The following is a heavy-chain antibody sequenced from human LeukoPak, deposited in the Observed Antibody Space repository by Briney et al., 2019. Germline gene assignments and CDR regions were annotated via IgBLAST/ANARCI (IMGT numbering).Heavy chain of an antibody. J-gene: IGHJ4*02. Sequence: GASVKVSCKASGYTFTSYDINGVRQATGQGLEWMGWMNPNSGNTGYAQKFQGRVTMTRNTSISTAYMELSSLRSRDTAVYYCARVRRDRSSPTYSGQGTLLTVSS. CDR1: GYTFTSYD. CDR2: MNPNSGNT. D-gene: IGHD6-13*01. CDR3: ARVRRDRSSPTY. V-gene: IGHV1-8*01.